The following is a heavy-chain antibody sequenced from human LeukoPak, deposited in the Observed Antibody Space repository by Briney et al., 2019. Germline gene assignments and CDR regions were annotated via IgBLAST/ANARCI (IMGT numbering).Heavy chain of an antibody. CDR3: ARVLSGRGSLYDYYYYMDV. Sequence: GGSLRLSCAASGFTVSSNYMSWVRQAPGKGLEWVSVTYSNGRTYYADSVKGRFTISRDISKNTLYLQMNSLRAEDTAVYYCARVLSGRGSLYDYYYYMDVWGKGTTVTVSS. V-gene: IGHV3-53*01. J-gene: IGHJ6*03. CDR2: TYSNGRT. CDR1: GFTVSSNY. D-gene: IGHD3-10*01.